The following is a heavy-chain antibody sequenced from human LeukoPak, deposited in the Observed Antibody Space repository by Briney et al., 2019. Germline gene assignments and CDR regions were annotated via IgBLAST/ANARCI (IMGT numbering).Heavy chain of an antibody. J-gene: IGHJ6*02. V-gene: IGHV3-33*01. CDR2: IWYDGSNK. CDR1: GFTFSSYG. D-gene: IGHD6-13*01. CDR3: ARGGYSSSWTVDV. Sequence: GRSLRLSCAASGFTFSSYGMAWVRQAPGKGLEWVAVIWYDGSNKYYADSVKGRFTISRDNSKNTLYLQMNSLRAEDTAVYYCARGGYSSSWTVDVWGQGTTVTVSS.